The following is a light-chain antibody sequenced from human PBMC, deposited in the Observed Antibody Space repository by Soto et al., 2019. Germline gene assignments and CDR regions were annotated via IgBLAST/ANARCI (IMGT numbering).Light chain of an antibody. CDR2: EVT. Sequence: QSVLTQPRSVSGSPGQSVTISCTGSSSDIGAYKHVSWYQQHPGKAPKLLIYEVTTRPSGVPDRFSGSKSDNTASLTISGVQGDDEADYYCCSYAGRDMYVLFGGGTKVTVL. J-gene: IGLJ2*01. CDR1: SSDIGAYKH. V-gene: IGLV2-11*01. CDR3: CSYAGRDMYVL.